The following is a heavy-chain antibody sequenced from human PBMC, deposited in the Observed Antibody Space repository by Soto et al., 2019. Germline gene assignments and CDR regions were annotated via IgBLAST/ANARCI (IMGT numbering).Heavy chain of an antibody. J-gene: IGHJ5*02. CDR2: IKQDGREK. CDR3: AGDGVQNGAYNGWLDP. Sequence: LRLSFAASGFSFSSYWMTWVRQAPGKGLEWVANIKQDGREKYYGASVKGRFTISRDNGKNLVYLQMDSLTPDDTAVYYCAGDGVQNGAYNGWLDPWGQGTLVTVSS. V-gene: IGHV3-7*03. D-gene: IGHD3-16*01. CDR1: GFSFSSYW.